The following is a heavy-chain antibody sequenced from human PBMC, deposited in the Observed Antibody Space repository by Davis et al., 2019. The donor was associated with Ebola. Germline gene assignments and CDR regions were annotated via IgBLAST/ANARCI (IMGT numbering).Heavy chain of an antibody. CDR1: GFTFSSYA. J-gene: IGHJ6*02. CDR2: ISYDGSNK. D-gene: IGHD5-12*01. V-gene: IGHV3-30*04. CDR3: AKGPAIVAGGYGMDV. Sequence: GESLKISCAASGFTFSSYAMHWVRQAPGKGLEWVAVISYDGSNKYYADSVKGRFTISRDNSKNTLYLQMNSLRAEDTAVYYCAKGPAIVAGGYGMDVWGQGTTVTVSS.